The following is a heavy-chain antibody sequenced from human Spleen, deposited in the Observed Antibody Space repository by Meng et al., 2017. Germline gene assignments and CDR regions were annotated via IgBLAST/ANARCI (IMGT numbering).Heavy chain of an antibody. CDR3: AKYSYGLGDYLDY. D-gene: IGHD3-10*01. CDR2: ISDSGSNT. J-gene: IGHJ4*02. CDR1: GFTFSSYA. Sequence: GESLKISCAASGFTFSSYAMSWVRQAPGKGLEWVSGISDSGSNTYYADSVKGRFTISRDNSKNTLYLQMNSLRAEDTALYYCAKYSYGLGDYLDYWGQGALVTVSS. V-gene: IGHV3-23*01.